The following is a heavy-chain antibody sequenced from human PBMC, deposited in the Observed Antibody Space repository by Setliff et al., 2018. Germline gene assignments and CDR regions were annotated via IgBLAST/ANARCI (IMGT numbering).Heavy chain of an antibody. CDR1: GYSFSNFW. CDR2: IYPGDSHT. J-gene: IGHJ4*01. V-gene: IGHV5-51*01. Sequence: LKISCKGSGYSFSNFWIGWVRQMPGKGLEWMGIIYPGDSHTRYSPSFQGQVTMSADKSINTAYLQWSNLKASDTAIYYCARGLVGATYSVYFDYWGQEPWSPSPQ. D-gene: IGHD1-26*01. CDR3: ARGLVGATYSVYFDY.